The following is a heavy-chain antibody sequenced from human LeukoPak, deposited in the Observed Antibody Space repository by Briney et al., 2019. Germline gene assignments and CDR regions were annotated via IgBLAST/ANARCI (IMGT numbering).Heavy chain of an antibody. D-gene: IGHD2-2*01. V-gene: IGHV1-18*01. CDR1: GYTFTSYG. Sequence: ASVKVSCKASGYTFTSYGISWVRQAPGQGLEWMGWISAYNGNTNYAQKLQGRVTMTTDTSTSTAYIELRSLRSDDTAVYYCAREGGAVPAANYFYYYMDVWGKGTTVTVSS. CDR2: ISAYNGNT. CDR3: AREGGAVPAANYFYYYMDV. J-gene: IGHJ6*03.